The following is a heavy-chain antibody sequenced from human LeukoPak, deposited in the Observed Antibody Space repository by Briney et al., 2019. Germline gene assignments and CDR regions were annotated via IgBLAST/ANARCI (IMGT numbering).Heavy chain of an antibody. CDR1: GYTFTSYG. D-gene: IGHD2-15*01. V-gene: IGHV1-18*01. CDR2: ISAYNGNT. CDR3: ARDIYRGYCSGGSCYENFDY. Sequence: ASVKVSCKASGYTFTSYGISWVRQAPGQGLERMGWISAYNGNTNYAQKLQGRVTMTTDTSTSTAYMELRSLRSDDTAVYYCARDIYRGYCSGGSCYENFDYWGQGTLVTVSS. J-gene: IGHJ4*02.